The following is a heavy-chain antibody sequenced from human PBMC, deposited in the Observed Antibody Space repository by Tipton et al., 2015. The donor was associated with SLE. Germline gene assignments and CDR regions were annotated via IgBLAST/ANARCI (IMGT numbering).Heavy chain of an antibody. J-gene: IGHJ6*03. D-gene: IGHD1-26*01. Sequence: GLVKPSETLSLTCTVSGASFSGYYWSWIRQPPGKGLEWIGYFSDIGRTNYKSSLKSRVTMSLDTSKNQFSLKLTSVTAADTATYYCARSLLGDTRGYYSYMDVWGKGTTLTVSS. CDR3: ARSLLGDTRGYYSYMDV. CDR2: FSDIGRT. CDR1: GASFSGYY. V-gene: IGHV4-59*12.